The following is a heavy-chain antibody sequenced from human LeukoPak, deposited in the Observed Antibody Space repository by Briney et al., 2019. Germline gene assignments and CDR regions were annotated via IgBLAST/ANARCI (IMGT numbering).Heavy chain of an antibody. Sequence: ASVKVSCKASGYSFNGYYLHWVRQAPGQGLEWMGWINPNSGGTNYPQNFQGRVTMTRDTSISTAYMELSRLRSDDTAVYYCARVGRYCSSTSCYQAPAFDIWGQGTMVTVSS. D-gene: IGHD2-2*01. V-gene: IGHV1-2*02. J-gene: IGHJ3*02. CDR3: ARVGRYCSSTSCYQAPAFDI. CDR1: GYSFNGYY. CDR2: INPNSGGT.